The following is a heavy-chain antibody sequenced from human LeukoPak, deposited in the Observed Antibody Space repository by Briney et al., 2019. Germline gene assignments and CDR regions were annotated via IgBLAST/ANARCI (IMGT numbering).Heavy chain of an antibody. CDR3: AREPGIAAADDAFDI. Sequence: SETLSLTCAVSGYSISSASYWGWIRQPPGKGLEWIGNIYHSGSPYYNPSLKSRVTISVDTSKNQFSLKLSSVTAADTAVYYCAREPGIAAADDAFDIWGQGTMVTVSS. V-gene: IGHV4-38-2*02. J-gene: IGHJ3*02. CDR1: GYSISSASY. CDR2: IYHSGSP. D-gene: IGHD6-13*01.